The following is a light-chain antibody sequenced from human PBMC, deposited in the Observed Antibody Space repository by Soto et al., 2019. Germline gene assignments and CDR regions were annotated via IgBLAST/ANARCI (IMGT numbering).Light chain of an antibody. V-gene: IGKV4-1*01. CDR2: WAS. J-gene: IGKJ1*01. Sequence: DIVMTQYPDSLAVSLGERATINCKSSQSVLFSSNNKNYLAWYQQKPGQPPKLLIYWASTRESGVPDRFNGSGSGTDFTLTISSLQAEDVAVYYCHQYYSTLTFGQGTKVDIK. CDR1: QSVLFSSNNKNY. CDR3: HQYYSTLT.